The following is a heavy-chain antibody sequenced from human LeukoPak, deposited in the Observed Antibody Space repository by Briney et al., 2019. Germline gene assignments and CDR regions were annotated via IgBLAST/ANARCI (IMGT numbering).Heavy chain of an antibody. CDR3: AKGVSDFWSGDDAFDI. CDR1: GFTFSSYG. Sequence: GGSLRLSCAASGFTFSSYGMHWVRQAPGKGLEWVAVISYDGSNKYYADSVKGRFTISRDNSKNTLYLQMNSLRAEDTAVYYCAKGVSDFWSGDDAFDIWGQGTMVTVSS. CDR2: ISYDGSNK. J-gene: IGHJ3*02. V-gene: IGHV3-30*18. D-gene: IGHD3-3*01.